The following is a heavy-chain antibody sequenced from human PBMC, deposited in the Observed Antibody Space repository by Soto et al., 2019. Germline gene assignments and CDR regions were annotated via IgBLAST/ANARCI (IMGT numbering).Heavy chain of an antibody. CDR3: ARYSGSYPNWWFDP. D-gene: IGHD3-10*01. CDR2: IWYDGSNK. V-gene: IGHV3-33*01. Sequence: GGSLRLSCAASGFTFSSYGMHWVRQAPGKGLEWVAVIWYDGSNKYYADSVKGRFTISRDNSKNTLYLQINSLRAEDTAVYYCARYSGSYPNWWFDPWGQGTLVTVSS. CDR1: GFTFSSYG. J-gene: IGHJ5*02.